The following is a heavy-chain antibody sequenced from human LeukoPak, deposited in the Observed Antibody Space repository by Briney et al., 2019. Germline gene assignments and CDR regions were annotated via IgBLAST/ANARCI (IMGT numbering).Heavy chain of an antibody. J-gene: IGHJ4*02. Sequence: GGSLRLSCAASGFTFSSYAMSWVRQAPGKGLEWVSGISGSGDNTYFADSVKGRFTISRDNSKNTLYVQVNSLGTEDTATYYCAKGSYYDSSGSFYFDYWGQGTLVTVSS. D-gene: IGHD3-22*01. CDR3: AKGSYYDSSGSFYFDY. CDR2: ISGSGDNT. V-gene: IGHV3-23*01. CDR1: GFTFSSYA.